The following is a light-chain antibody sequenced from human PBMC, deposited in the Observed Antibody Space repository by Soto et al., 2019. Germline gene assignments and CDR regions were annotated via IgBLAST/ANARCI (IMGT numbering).Light chain of an antibody. J-gene: IGLJ2*01. CDR3: AVWADSLSGVV. Sequence: QSVLTQPPSASGTPGQRVTISCSGSSSNIGSNYVYWYQQLPGTAPKLLIHSNDQRPSGVPDRFSGSKSGTSASLAISGLRAEDEAYFFCAVWADSLSGVVFGGGTKLTVL. CDR2: SND. CDR1: SSNIGSNY. V-gene: IGLV1-47*02.